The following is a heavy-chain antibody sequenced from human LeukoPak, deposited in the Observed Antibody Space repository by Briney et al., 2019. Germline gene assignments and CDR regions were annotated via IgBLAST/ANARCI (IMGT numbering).Heavy chain of an antibody. J-gene: IGHJ5*02. CDR3: AATFLDLGYCSSTSCASFDP. CDR2: IYTSGST. V-gene: IGHV4-61*02. D-gene: IGHD2-2*01. Sequence: SETLSLTCTVSGGSISSGSYYWSWIRQPAGKGLEWIGRIYTSGSTNYNPSLKSRVTISVDTSKNQFTLKLSSVTAADTAVYYCAATFLDLGYCSSTSCASFDPWGQGTLVTVSS. CDR1: GGSISSGSYY.